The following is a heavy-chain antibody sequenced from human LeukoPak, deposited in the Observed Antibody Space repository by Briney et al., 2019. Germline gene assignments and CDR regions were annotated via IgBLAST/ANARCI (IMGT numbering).Heavy chain of an antibody. CDR2: INTDTGNP. J-gene: IGHJ5*02. CDR1: GYTFTSYA. V-gene: IGHV7-4-1*02. D-gene: IGHD3-3*01. Sequence: ASVKVSCKTSGYTFTSYAMNWVRQAPGQGLEWMGWINTDTGNPTYAQGFTERFAFSLDTSVSTAYLQISSLKTEDTAVYYCARGGMEIFNMWFDPWGQGTLVTVSS. CDR3: ARGGMEIFNMWFDP.